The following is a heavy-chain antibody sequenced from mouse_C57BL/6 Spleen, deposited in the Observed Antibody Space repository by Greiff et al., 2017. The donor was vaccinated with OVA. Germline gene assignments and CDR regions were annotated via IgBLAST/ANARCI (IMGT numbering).Heavy chain of an antibody. D-gene: IGHD4-1*01. J-gene: IGHJ1*03. CDR3: ARANWDVGGYFDV. V-gene: IGHV1-42*01. CDR2: INPSTGGT. CDR1: GYSFTGYY. Sequence: VQLQQSGPELVKPGASVKISCKASGYSFTGYYMNWVKQSPEKSLEWIGEINPSTGGTTYNQKFKAKATLTVDKSSSTAYMQLKSLTSEDSAVYYCARANWDVGGYFDVWGTGTTVTVSS.